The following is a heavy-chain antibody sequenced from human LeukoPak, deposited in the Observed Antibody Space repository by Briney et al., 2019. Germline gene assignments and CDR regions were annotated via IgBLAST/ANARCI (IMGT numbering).Heavy chain of an antibody. CDR1: GGSISSSSYY. CDR3: ARLRLGRSSYYFDY. CDR2: IYYSGST. V-gene: IGHV4-39*01. D-gene: IGHD3-16*01. J-gene: IGHJ4*02. Sequence: PSETLSLTCTVSGGSISSSSYYWGWIRQPPGKGLEWIGSIYYSGSTYYNPSLKSRVTISVDTSKNQFSLKLSSVTAADTAVYYCARLRLGRSSYYFDYWGQGTLVTVSS.